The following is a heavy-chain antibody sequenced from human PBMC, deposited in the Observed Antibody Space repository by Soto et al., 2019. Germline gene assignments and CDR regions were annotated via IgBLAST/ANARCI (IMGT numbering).Heavy chain of an antibody. CDR3: ARGMKQLVRGFDY. J-gene: IGHJ4*02. CDR2: ISYDGSNK. V-gene: IGHV3-30-3*01. Sequence: VGSLRLSCAASGFTFSSYAMHWVRQAPGKGLEWVAVISYDGSNKYYADSVRGRFTISRDNSKNTLYLQMNSLRAEDTAVYYCARGMKQLVRGFDYWGQGTLVTVSS. D-gene: IGHD6-6*01. CDR1: GFTFSSYA.